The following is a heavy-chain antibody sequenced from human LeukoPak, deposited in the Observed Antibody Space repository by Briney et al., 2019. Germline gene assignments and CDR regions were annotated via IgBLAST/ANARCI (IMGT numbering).Heavy chain of an antibody. CDR2: IYPGDSDT. V-gene: IGHV5-51*01. J-gene: IGHJ4*02. Sequence: GGSLKISCKGSGYSFTNYWIGWVRQMPGKGLEWMGIIYPGDSDTSYSPSFQGQVTISADKSISTAYLQWSSLKASDTAMYYCASYYYDSSGYEDYWGQGTLVTVSS. CDR1: GYSFTNYW. CDR3: ASYYYDSSGYEDY. D-gene: IGHD3-22*01.